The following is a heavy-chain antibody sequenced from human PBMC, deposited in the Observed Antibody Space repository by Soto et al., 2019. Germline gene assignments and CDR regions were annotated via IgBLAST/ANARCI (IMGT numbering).Heavy chain of an antibody. Sequence: GGSLRLSCAVSGVTFSSFWMHWVRQAPGEGLVWVSRINTDGSSTSYADSVKGRFTISRDNAKNTLYLQMNSLRVEHTAMYYCAKREVHTFGFSYWGQGTLVTVSS. D-gene: IGHD5-18*01. J-gene: IGHJ4*02. CDR1: GVTFSSFW. V-gene: IGHV3-74*01. CDR3: AKREVHTFGFSY. CDR2: INTDGSST.